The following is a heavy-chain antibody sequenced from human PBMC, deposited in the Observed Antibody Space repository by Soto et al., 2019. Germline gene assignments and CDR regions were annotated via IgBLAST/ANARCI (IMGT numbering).Heavy chain of an antibody. D-gene: IGHD3-10*01. Sequence: QVQLVQSGTEVKKPGSSVKVSCKASGDTFSFYTINWVRQAPGLGLEWVGRINPIVSMSNYAQKFQGRVSMTADKYTSPAYMELRSLRSDDTAMYFCAASYGAGYRAFDYWGQGALVIVSS. CDR1: GDTFSFYT. CDR3: AASYGAGYRAFDY. J-gene: IGHJ4*02. CDR2: INPIVSMS. V-gene: IGHV1-69*02.